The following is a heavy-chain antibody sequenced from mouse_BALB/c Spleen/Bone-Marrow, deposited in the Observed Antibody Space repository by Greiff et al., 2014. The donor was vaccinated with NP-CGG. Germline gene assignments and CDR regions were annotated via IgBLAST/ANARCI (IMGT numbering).Heavy chain of an antibody. CDR1: GFTFISYT. V-gene: IGHV1-4*02. Sequence: VQLQQSAAELARPGAAVMMSCKASGFTFISYTIQWIKQRPGQGLEWIGYIDPRTANTEYSQKFKDKATLTADKSSSTAYMQLSSLTSEDSAVYYCARYWDAYWGQGTLVTVSA. CDR3: ARYWDAY. CDR2: IDPRTANT. D-gene: IGHD4-1*01. J-gene: IGHJ3*01.